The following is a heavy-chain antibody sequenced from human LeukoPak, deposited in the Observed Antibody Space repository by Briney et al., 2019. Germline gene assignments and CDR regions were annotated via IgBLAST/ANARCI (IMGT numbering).Heavy chain of an antibody. CDR2: IYYSGST. D-gene: IGHD6-6*01. CDR3: ARRTAARRFRYFDY. Sequence: SETLSLTCTVSGGSISRYYWNWIRQPPGKGLEWIGYIYYSGSTNYNPSLKSRVTISVDTSKNQFSVKLSSVTAADTAVYYCARRTAARRFRYFDYWGQGTLVTVSS. J-gene: IGHJ4*02. V-gene: IGHV4-59*08. CDR1: GGSISRYY.